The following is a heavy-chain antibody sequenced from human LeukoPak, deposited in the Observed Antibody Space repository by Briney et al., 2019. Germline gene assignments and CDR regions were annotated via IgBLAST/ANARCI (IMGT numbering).Heavy chain of an antibody. CDR1: GGSISSGDYY. J-gene: IGHJ3*02. Sequence: SQTLSLTRTVSGGSISSGDYYWSWIRQPPGKGLEWIGYIYYSGSTYYNPSFKSRVTISVDTSKNQFSLKLSSVTAADTAVYYCAREEVVVTAAGGAFDIWGQGTMVTVSS. D-gene: IGHD2-21*02. V-gene: IGHV4-30-4*01. CDR2: IYYSGST. CDR3: AREEVVVTAAGGAFDI.